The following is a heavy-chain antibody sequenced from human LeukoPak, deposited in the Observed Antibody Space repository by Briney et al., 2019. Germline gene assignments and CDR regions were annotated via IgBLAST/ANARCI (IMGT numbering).Heavy chain of an antibody. J-gene: IGHJ5*02. CDR2: IYHSGST. CDR3: ARGHYGSGSYYKLGFDP. V-gene: IGHV4-30-2*01. Sequence: PSETLSLTCAVSGGSISSGGYSWSWIRQPPGKGLEWIGYIYHSGSTYYNPSLKSRDTISVDRSKNQFSLKLSSVTAADTAVYYCARGHYGSGSYYKLGFDPWGQGTLVTVSS. D-gene: IGHD3-10*01. CDR1: GGSISSGGYS.